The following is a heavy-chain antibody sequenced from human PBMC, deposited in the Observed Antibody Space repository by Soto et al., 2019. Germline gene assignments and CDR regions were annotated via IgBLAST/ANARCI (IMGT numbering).Heavy chain of an antibody. CDR2: IWYDGSNK. CDR3: GRDGGLGDTGVVDS. CDR1: GFTFSTYG. D-gene: IGHD3-16*01. V-gene: IGHV3-33*01. J-gene: IGHJ4*02. Sequence: QVQLVESGGGVVQPGKSLRLSCAASGFTFSTYGMHWVRQAPGKGLEWVAVIWYDGSNKYHGDSLKGRFTISRDNSKNALYMQINNLGAEDRAVYYCGRDGGLGDTGVVDSWGEGTLVTVSS.